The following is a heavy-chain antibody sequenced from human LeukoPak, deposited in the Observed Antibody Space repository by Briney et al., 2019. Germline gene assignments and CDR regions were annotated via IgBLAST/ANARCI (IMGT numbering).Heavy chain of an antibody. D-gene: IGHD3-16*02. CDR1: GGSISSSNW. J-gene: IGHJ6*04. V-gene: IGHV4-4*02. CDR2: IYHSGST. CDR3: ARGSLVLDYYYGMDV. Sequence: SETLSLTCAVSGGSISSSNWWSWVRQPPGKGLEWIGEIYHSGSTNYNPSLKSRVTISVGKSKNQFSLKLSSVTAADTAVYYCARGSLVLDYYYGMDVWGKGTTVTVSS.